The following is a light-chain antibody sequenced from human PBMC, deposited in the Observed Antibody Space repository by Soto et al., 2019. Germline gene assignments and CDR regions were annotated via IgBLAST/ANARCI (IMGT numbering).Light chain of an antibody. V-gene: IGLV2-11*01. CDR3: SSYSRDTTVL. J-gene: IGLJ2*01. CDR2: NVN. Sequence: QSALIQPPSVSGSPGQSVTISCTGTSSDVGSYDYVSWYQQHPGTVPKPMIYNVNTRPSGVPDRFSGSKSGNTASLTISGLQADDEADYYCSSYSRDTTVLFGGGTKVTVL. CDR1: SSDVGSYDY.